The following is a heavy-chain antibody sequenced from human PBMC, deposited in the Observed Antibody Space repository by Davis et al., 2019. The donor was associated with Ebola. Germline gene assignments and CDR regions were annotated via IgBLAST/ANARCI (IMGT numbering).Heavy chain of an antibody. Sequence: GESLKISCSASGFTFSSYAMHWVRQAPGKGLEHVSGIRSNGGSTNYADSVRGRFTISRDNSKNTLYLQMNSLRAEDTAVYYCAKVVHDFGDYLADYWGQGTLVTVSS. J-gene: IGHJ4*02. CDR1: GFTFSSYA. V-gene: IGHV3-64*04. CDR3: AKVVHDFGDYLADY. CDR2: IRSNGGST. D-gene: IGHD4-17*01.